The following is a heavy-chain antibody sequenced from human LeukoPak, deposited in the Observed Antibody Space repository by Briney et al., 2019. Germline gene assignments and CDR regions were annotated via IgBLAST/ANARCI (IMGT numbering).Heavy chain of an antibody. CDR3: AKDFRIGYSAHFDY. CDR1: GFTFSSYA. V-gene: IGHV3-30-3*01. Sequence: SGGSLRLSCAASGFTFSSYAMHWVRQAPGKGLEWVAVISYDGSNKYYADSVKGRFTISRDNSKNTLYLQMDSLRGEDTAVYYCAKDFRIGYSAHFDYWGQGALVTVS. CDR2: ISYDGSNK. J-gene: IGHJ4*02. D-gene: IGHD2-21*01.